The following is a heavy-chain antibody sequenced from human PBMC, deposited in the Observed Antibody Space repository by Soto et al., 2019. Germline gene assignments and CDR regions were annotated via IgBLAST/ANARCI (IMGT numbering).Heavy chain of an antibody. CDR3: AKDSRSRPHGWFGA. Sequence: EVQLLESGGGLVQPGESLRLSCAASGFTFSSYAMTWVRQAPGKGLVWVSSISGSGDYTYFADSVKGRFTISRDNSKDPLYLEMSSRRVEDTDIYYCAKDSRSRPHGWFGAWDQGTLVTVSS. J-gene: IGHJ5*02. CDR2: ISGSGDYT. V-gene: IGHV3-23*01. D-gene: IGHD2-15*01. CDR1: GFTFSSYA.